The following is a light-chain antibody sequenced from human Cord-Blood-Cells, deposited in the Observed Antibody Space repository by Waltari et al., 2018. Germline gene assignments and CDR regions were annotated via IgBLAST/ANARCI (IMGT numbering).Light chain of an antibody. J-gene: IGKJ1*01. CDR3: QQYNSLT. Sequence: DIQMTQSPSTLSASVGDRVTITCRASQSISSWLAWYQQKPGKAPKLLIYDASSLESGVPSRFSGSGSGTEFTLTISSLQPDDFATYYCQQYNSLTFGQGTQ. CDR1: QSISSW. CDR2: DAS. V-gene: IGKV1-5*01.